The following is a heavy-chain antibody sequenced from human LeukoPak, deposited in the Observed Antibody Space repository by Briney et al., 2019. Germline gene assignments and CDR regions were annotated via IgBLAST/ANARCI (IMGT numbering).Heavy chain of an antibody. V-gene: IGHV3-48*03. CDR3: ARDHYYGSGSFGSDP. CDR1: GFTFSSYA. CDR2: ISSSGSTI. J-gene: IGHJ5*02. D-gene: IGHD3-10*01. Sequence: TGGSLRLSCAASGFTFSSYAMSWVRQAPGKGLEWVSYISSSGSTIYYADSVKGRFTISRDNAKNSLYLQMNSLRAEDTAVYYCARDHYYGSGSFGSDPWGQGTLVTVSS.